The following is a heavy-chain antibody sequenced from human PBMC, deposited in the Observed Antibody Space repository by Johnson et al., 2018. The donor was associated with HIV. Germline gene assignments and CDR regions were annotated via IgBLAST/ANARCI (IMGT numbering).Heavy chain of an antibody. J-gene: IGHJ3*02. Sequence: VQLVESGGGLVQPGGSLRLSCAASGFTVSSNYMSWVRQAPGKGLEWVSVIYSGGSTYYADSVKGRFTTSRDNSKNTLYLQMNSLRAEDTAVYYCARDPSPIVGATYAFDIWGQGTMVTVSS. D-gene: IGHD1-26*01. CDR3: ARDPSPIVGATYAFDI. V-gene: IGHV3-53*01. CDR1: GFTVSSNY. CDR2: IYSGGST.